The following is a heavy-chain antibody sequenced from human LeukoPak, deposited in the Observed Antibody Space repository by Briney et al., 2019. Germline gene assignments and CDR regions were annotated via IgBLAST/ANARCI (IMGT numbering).Heavy chain of an antibody. D-gene: IGHD3-3*01. J-gene: IGHJ4*02. V-gene: IGHV4-39*07. CDR1: GGSIGSNNYY. CDR2: IYHSGST. CDR3: ARDSFDPPYYDFWSGYYLRSGVLLL. Sequence: SETLSLTCTVSGGSIGSNNYYWGWIRQPPGKGLEWIGSIYHSGSTYYNPSLKSRVTISVDTSKNQFSLKLSSVTAADTAVYYCARDSFDPPYYDFWSGYYLRSGVLLLWGQGTLVTVSS.